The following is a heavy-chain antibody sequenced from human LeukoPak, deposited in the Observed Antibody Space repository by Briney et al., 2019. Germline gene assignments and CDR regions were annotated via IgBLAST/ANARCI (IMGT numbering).Heavy chain of an antibody. CDR3: ARERRWSLDY. V-gene: IGHV3-66*01. Sequence: GRSLRLSCAASGFTVSSNYMSWVRQAPGKGLEWVSVIYSGGSTYYADSVKGRFTISRDNSKNTLYLQMNSLRAEDTAVYYCARERRWSLDYWGQGTLVTVSS. CDR2: IYSGGST. J-gene: IGHJ4*02. CDR1: GFTVSSNY. D-gene: IGHD4-23*01.